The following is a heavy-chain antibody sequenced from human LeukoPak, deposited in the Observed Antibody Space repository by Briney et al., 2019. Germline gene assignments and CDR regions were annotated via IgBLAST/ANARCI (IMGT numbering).Heavy chain of an antibody. J-gene: IGHJ4*02. CDR3: ARELQLRV. CDR2: IYTSGGA. V-gene: IGHV4-4*07. CDR1: GDSISTYY. Sequence: SETLSLSCIVSGDSISTYYWSWIRQSAGKGLEWIGRIYTSGGATYSSSLKSRVTISVDETKNQVSLRLTSVTAADTAVYYCARELQLRVWGQGTLVTVSS. D-gene: IGHD1-7*01.